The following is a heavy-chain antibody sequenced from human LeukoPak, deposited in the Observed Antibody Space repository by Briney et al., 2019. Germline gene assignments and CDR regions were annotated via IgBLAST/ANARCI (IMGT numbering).Heavy chain of an antibody. D-gene: IGHD5-12*01. CDR1: GFTFSDYY. J-gene: IGHJ5*02. CDR2: ISSSGSTI. CDR3: ARTPTMIVATISGTVWFDP. Sequence: GGSLRLSCAASGFTFSDYYMSWIRQAPGKGLEWVSYISSSGSTIYYADSVKGRFTISRDNAKNSLYLQMNSLRAEDTAVYYCARTPTMIVATISGTVWFDPWGQGTLVTVSS. V-gene: IGHV3-11*01.